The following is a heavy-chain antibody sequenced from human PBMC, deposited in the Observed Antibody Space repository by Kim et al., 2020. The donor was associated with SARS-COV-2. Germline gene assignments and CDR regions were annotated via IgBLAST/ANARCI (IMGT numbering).Heavy chain of an antibody. Sequence: GGSLRLSCAASGFTFSSYAMSWVRQAPGKGLEWVSAISGSGGSTYYADSVKGRFTISRDNSKNTLYLQMNSLRAEDTAVYYCAKGGGADPNYYYDSSGYLYYFDYWGQGTLVTVSS. CDR3: AKGGGADPNYYYDSSGYLYYFDY. CDR1: GFTFSSYA. J-gene: IGHJ4*02. D-gene: IGHD3-22*01. CDR2: ISGSGGST. V-gene: IGHV3-23*01.